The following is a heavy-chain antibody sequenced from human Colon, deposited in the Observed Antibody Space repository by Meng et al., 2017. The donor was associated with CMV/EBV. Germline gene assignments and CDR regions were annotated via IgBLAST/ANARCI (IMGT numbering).Heavy chain of an antibody. CDR3: ARDHFKGAAAGYYYYYGMDV. D-gene: IGHD6-13*01. V-gene: IGHV4-59*01. CDR1: GGSISNYY. J-gene: IGHJ6*02. Sequence: GSLRLSCTVSGGSISNYYWSWIRQPPGKGLEWIGYIYYSGTSYNPYSGRTNYNPSLKSRVTISVDPSKNQFSLDLSSVTAADTAVYYCARDHFKGAAAGYYYYYGMDVWGQGTTVTVSS. CDR2: IYYSGTSYNPYSGRT.